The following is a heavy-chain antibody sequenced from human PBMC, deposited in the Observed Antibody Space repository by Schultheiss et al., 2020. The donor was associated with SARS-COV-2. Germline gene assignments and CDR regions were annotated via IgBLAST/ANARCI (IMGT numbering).Heavy chain of an antibody. CDR2: INHSGST. D-gene: IGHD1-7*01. J-gene: IGHJ5*02. Sequence: SQTLSLTCAVYGGSFSGYYWSWIRQPPGKGLEWIGEINHSGSTNYNPSLKSRVTMSVDTSKNQFSLKLSSVTAADTAVYYCARRLYNWNYNWFDPWGQGTLVTVS. CDR3: ARRLYNWNYNWFDP. V-gene: IGHV4-34*01. CDR1: GGSFSGYY.